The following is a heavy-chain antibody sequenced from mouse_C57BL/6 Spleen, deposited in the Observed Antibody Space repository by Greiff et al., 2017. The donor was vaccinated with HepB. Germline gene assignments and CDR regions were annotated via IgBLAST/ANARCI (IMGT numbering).Heavy chain of an antibody. V-gene: IGHV14-2*01. CDR1: GYTIKDYY. D-gene: IGHD1-1*01. CDR3: ASYGSSSAMDY. J-gene: IGHJ4*01. CDR2: IDPDDGGT. Sequence: VQLKEPGAELVKPGASVKLSCTASGYTIKDYYMHWVKQRTEQGLEWIGRIDPDDGGTKYAPKFKGKATITADTASNTAYRQLSSLTSEDTAVYYCASYGSSSAMDYWGQGTSVTVSS.